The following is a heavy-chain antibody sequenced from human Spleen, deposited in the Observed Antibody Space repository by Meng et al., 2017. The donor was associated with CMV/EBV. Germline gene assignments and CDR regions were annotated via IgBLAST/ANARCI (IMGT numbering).Heavy chain of an antibody. CDR1: MFSSSA. J-gene: IGHJ6*02. CDR3: ATKVIEKGEAPDYGMDV. CDR2: IVPSYNTS. D-gene: IGHD3-16*02. Sequence: MFSSSAISWVRQAPGQGLDWMGGIVPSYNTSHYAQNFQGRVTITTDDSTSTAYMELTGLRSEDTAVYYCATKVIEKGEAPDYGMDVWGQGTTVTVSS. V-gene: IGHV1-69*05.